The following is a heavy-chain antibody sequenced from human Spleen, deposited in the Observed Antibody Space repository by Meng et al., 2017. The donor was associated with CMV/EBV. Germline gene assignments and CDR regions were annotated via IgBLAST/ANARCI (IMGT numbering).Heavy chain of an antibody. CDR3: AKDLTVQGGGDSTLRG. V-gene: IGHV3-30*04. D-gene: IGHD2-21*01. CDR2: ISYDGSNK. CDR1: GFTFSSYA. Sequence: GESLKISCAASGFTFSSYAMHWVRQAPGKGLEWVAVISYDGSNKYYADSVKGRFTISRDNSKNTLYLQMNSLRAEDTAVYYCAKDLTVQGGGDSTLRGWGQGTLVTVSS. J-gene: IGHJ4*02.